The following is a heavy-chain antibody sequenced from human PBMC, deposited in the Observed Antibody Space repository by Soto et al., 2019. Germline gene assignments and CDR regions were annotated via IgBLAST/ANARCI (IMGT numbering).Heavy chain of an antibody. J-gene: IGHJ4*02. CDR1: GGSISSSSYY. D-gene: IGHD3-10*01. Sequence: SETLSLTCTVSGGSISSSSYYWGWIRQPPGKGLEWIGSIYYSGSTNYNPSLKNRVTISVDTSENQFSLKLSSVTAADTAVYYCARYGEMKGWPIDYWGQGTLVTVSS. V-gene: IGHV4-39*07. CDR2: IYYSGST. CDR3: ARYGEMKGWPIDY.